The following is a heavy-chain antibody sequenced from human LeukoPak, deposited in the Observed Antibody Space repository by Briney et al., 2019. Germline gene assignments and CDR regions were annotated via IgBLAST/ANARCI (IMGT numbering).Heavy chain of an antibody. Sequence: GGSLRLSCAASESTFSSYAMSWVRQAPGKGLEWVSAISGSGGSTYYADSVKGRFTISRDNSKNTLYLQMNSLRAEDTAVYYCAKDGTSSWYVSAPCWGQGTLVTVSS. CDR2: ISGSGGST. V-gene: IGHV3-23*01. CDR3: AKDGTSSWYVSAPC. CDR1: ESTFSSYA. J-gene: IGHJ4*02. D-gene: IGHD6-13*01.